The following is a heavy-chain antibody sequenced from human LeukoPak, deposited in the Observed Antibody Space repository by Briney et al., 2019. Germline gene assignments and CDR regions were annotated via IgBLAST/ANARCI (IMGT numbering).Heavy chain of an antibody. V-gene: IGHV4-59*01. J-gene: IGHJ4*02. CDR3: ARGPIAQHSGIDY. CDR1: GGSISSYY. Sequence: SETLSLTRTVSGGSISSYYWSWIRQPPGKGLEWIGYIYYSGSTNYNPSLKSRVTISVDTSKNQFSLKLSSVTAADTAVYYCARGPIAQHSGIDYWGQGTLVTVSS. CDR2: IYYSGST. D-gene: IGHD1-14*01.